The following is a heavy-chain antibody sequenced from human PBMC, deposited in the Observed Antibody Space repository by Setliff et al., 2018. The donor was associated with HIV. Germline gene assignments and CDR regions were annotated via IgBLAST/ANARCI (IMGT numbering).Heavy chain of an antibody. CDR2: IKEDASEK. CDR1: GFAFSAYW. D-gene: IGHD6-13*01. J-gene: IGHJ5*02. CDR3: AREPSIAASDTFGWFDP. V-gene: IGHV3-7*03. Sequence: GALRLSCAASGFAFSAYWMTWVRQAPGKGLEWVAHIKEDASEKDYVNSVKGRFTISRDNVDKSISLQMNNLTAEDTAIYYCAREPSIAASDTFGWFDPWGQGTLVTVSS.